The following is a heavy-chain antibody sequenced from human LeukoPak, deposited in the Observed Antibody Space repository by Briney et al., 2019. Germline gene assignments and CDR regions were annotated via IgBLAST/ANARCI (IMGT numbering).Heavy chain of an antibody. CDR2: VKSIRDGGTT. J-gene: IGHJ4*02. Sequence: PGGSLRLSCLGSGFNCNDAYMNWVRQAPGKGLEWVGRVKSIRDGGTTDDTAPVKGRFTISRDDSKRTVYLQMNSLKTEDTAVYFCTARVVTTNEFWGQGTLVTVSS. V-gene: IGHV3-15*01. CDR3: TARVVTTNEF. D-gene: IGHD2-21*02. CDR1: GFNCNDAY.